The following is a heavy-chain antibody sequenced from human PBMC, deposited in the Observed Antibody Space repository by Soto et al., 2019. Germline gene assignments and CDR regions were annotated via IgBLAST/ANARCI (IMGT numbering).Heavy chain of an antibody. V-gene: IGHV3-23*01. J-gene: IGHJ6*02. D-gene: IGHD1-26*01. CDR1: GFTFSSYA. Sequence: EVQLLESGGGLVQPGGSLRLSCAASGFTFSSYAMSWVRQAPGKGLEWVSTISGSGGKAYYADSVKGRFSISRDNSKNTLRMQMNSLRADDTAVYYCAKDGASGSYPPYYYFGMDVWGQGTTVTVSS. CDR2: ISGSGGKA. CDR3: AKDGASGSYPPYYYFGMDV.